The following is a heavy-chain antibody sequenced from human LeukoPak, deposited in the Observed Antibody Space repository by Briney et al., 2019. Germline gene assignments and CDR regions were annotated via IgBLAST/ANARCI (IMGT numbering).Heavy chain of an antibody. D-gene: IGHD2-2*01. CDR1: GGSISSSSYY. Sequence: MPSETLSLTCTVSGGSISSSSYYWGWIRQPPGKGLEWIGSIYYSGSTYYNPSLKSRVTISVDTSKNQFSLKLSSVTAADTAVYYCARHVSTSCYCPDYYYYYMDVWGKGTTVTVSS. J-gene: IGHJ6*03. V-gene: IGHV4-39*07. CDR2: IYYSGST. CDR3: ARHVSTSCYCPDYYYYYMDV.